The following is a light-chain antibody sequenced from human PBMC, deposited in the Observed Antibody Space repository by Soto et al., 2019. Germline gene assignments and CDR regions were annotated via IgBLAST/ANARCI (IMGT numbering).Light chain of an antibody. Sequence: QSVLTQPASVSGSPGQSITISCTGTSSDVGGYNYVSWYQQHPGKAPKLMIYEVSNRPSGVSNRFSGSKSGNTASLTISGLQAEDEADYYCNSYTSNNTYVFGTGTRSPS. CDR2: EVS. CDR3: NSYTSNNTYV. J-gene: IGLJ1*01. CDR1: SSDVGGYNY. V-gene: IGLV2-14*01.